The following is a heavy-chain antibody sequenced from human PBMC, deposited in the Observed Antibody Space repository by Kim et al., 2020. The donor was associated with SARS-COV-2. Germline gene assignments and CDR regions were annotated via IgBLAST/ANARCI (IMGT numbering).Heavy chain of an antibody. Sequence: SETLSLTCAVSGGSISSSNWWSWVRQPPGKGLEWIGEIYHSGSTNYNPSLKSRVTISVDKSKNQFSLKLSSVTAADTAVYYCARVWTDDFWSGYYQGGANWFDPWGQGTLVTVSS. D-gene: IGHD3-3*01. CDR2: IYHSGST. V-gene: IGHV4-4*02. CDR1: GGSISSSNW. CDR3: ARVWTDDFWSGYYQGGANWFDP. J-gene: IGHJ5*02.